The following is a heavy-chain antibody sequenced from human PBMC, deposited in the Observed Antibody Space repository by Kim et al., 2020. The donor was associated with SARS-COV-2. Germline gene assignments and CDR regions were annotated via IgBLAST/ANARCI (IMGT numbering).Heavy chain of an antibody. J-gene: IGHJ4*02. V-gene: IGHV1-69*13. CDR3: ALVRYGDTFGGVIAQTDY. CDR1: GGTFSSYA. D-gene: IGHD3-16*02. CDR2: IIPIFGTA. Sequence: SVKVSCKASGGTFSSYAISWVRQAPGQGLEWMGGIIPIFGTANYAQKFQGRVTITADESTSTAYMELSSLRSEDTAVYYCALVRYGDTFGGVIAQTDYWGQGTLVTVSS.